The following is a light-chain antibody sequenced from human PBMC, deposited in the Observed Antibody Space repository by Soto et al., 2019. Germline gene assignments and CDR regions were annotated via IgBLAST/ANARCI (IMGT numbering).Light chain of an antibody. CDR3: QQYDSYPLT. Sequence: DIQMTQSPSTLSASVGDRVTITCRASQGISSWLAWYQQKSGKAPKLLIYDASSLESGVPSRFSGSGSGTEFALTISSLQPDDFATYYCQQYDSYPLTFGGGTKVDIK. V-gene: IGKV1-5*01. CDR2: DAS. CDR1: QGISSW. J-gene: IGKJ4*01.